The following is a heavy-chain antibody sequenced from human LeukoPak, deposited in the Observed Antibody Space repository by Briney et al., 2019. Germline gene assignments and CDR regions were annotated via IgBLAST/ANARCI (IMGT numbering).Heavy chain of an antibody. D-gene: IGHD1-26*01. CDR2: IGATGRDT. J-gene: IGHJ3*02. CDR3: GKLPPPRSSYVSHYNI. V-gene: IGHV3-23*01. Sequence: GGSLRLSCAASGFTFSKYFMSWVRQAPGKGLDCVSGIGATGRDTYYSDPVKGRFTISRDNSRNTVYLQMDRLRGDDTAVYYCGKLPPPRSSYVSHYNIWGQGTLVAVSS. CDR1: GFTFSKYF.